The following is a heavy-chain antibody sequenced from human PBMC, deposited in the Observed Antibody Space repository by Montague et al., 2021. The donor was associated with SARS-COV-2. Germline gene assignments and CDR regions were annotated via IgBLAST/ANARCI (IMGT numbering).Heavy chain of an antibody. D-gene: IGHD3-10*01. CDR3: ASSYYYGSGTYVYNYYMDV. CDR2: ISYSGRT. CDR1: GGSVSSSPYY. V-gene: IGHV4-39*01. J-gene: IGHJ6*03. Sequence: SETLSLTCTVSGGSVSSSPYYWGWIRQPPGRGLGWVGSISYSGRTYLSPSLKSRLTTSVDSSENQFSLRLSSVTAADTAVYYCASSYYYGSGTYVYNYYMDVWGKGTTVTVSS.